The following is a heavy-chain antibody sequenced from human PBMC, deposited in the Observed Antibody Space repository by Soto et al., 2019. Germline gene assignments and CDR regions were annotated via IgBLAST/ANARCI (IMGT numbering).Heavy chain of an antibody. CDR2: IYYSGST. Sequence: SETLSLTCTVSGGSISSYYWSWIRQPPGKGLEWTGYIYYSGSTNYNPSLKSRVTISVDTSKNQFSLKLSSVTAADTAVYYCARGLYYDFWSGYQDAFDIWGQGTMVTVSS. CDR3: ARGLYYDFWSGYQDAFDI. D-gene: IGHD3-3*01. J-gene: IGHJ3*02. V-gene: IGHV4-59*08. CDR1: GGSISSYY.